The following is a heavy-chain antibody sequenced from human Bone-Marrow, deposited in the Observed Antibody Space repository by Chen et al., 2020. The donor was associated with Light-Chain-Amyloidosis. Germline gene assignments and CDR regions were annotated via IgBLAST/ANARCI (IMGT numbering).Heavy chain of an antibody. V-gene: IGHV1-18*01. CDR2: ISAYNGNK. Sequence: QVHLVQSGVEVKKPGASVKVSCKASGYPFISYGLSGVRQAPGRGLEWMGWISAYNGNKNYTQEYQGRVTMTTDTSTSTAYMELRSLRSDDTAVYYCARVAAISILRGVIIVGFDYWGQGTLVTVSS. CDR3: ARVAAISILRGVIIVGFDY. CDR1: GYPFISYG. D-gene: IGHD3-10*01. J-gene: IGHJ4*02.